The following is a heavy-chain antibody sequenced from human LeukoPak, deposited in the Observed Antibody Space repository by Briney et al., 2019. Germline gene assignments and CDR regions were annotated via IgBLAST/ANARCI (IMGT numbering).Heavy chain of an antibody. V-gene: IGHV4-34*01. CDR2: INPSRNT. D-gene: IGHD3-3*01. Sequence: SETLSLTCAVFGGSFSGYYWNWIRQPPGKGLEWIGQINPSRNTNYNPSLKSRVTISVDTSKKQFSLKLSSVTAADTAVYYGARRYDFWSGYPPPLDYWGQGTLVTVSS. CDR1: GGSFSGYY. J-gene: IGHJ4*02. CDR3: ARRYDFWSGYPPPLDY.